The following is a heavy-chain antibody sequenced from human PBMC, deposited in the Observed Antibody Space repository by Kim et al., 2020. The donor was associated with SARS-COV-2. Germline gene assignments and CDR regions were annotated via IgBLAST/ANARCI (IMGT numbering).Heavy chain of an antibody. CDR3: ARGRLVRFIYYYYGMDV. D-gene: IGHD6-25*01. V-gene: IGHV4-34*01. J-gene: IGHJ6*02. Sequence: LKSRVTISVDTTKNQFSLKVGSVTAADTAVYYCARGRLVRFIYYYYGMDVWGQGTTVTVSS.